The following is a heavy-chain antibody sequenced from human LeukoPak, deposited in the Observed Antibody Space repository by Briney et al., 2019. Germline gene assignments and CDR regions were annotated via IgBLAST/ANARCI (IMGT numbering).Heavy chain of an antibody. CDR3: ARDRRYSSGWYKGQGWYFDL. Sequence: SETLSLTCTVSGGSISSYYWSWIRQPPGEGLEWIGYIYYSGSTDYNPSLKSRVTISVDTSKNQFSLKLSPVTAADTAVYYCARDRRYSSGWYKGQGWYFDLWGRGTLVTVSS. CDR2: IYYSGST. J-gene: IGHJ2*01. V-gene: IGHV4-59*01. D-gene: IGHD6-19*01. CDR1: GGSISSYY.